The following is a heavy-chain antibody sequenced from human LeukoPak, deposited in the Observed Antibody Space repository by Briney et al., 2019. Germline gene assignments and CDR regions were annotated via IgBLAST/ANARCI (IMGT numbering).Heavy chain of an antibody. Sequence: PGGSLRLSCAASGFTFSSYAMSWVRQAPGKGLEWVSAISGSGGSTYYADSVKGRFTISRDNSKNTLYLQMNRLRAEDTAVYYCAKDRRLELVGVLDVWGKGTTVTVSS. J-gene: IGHJ6*04. CDR1: GFTFSSYA. D-gene: IGHD1-7*01. CDR2: ISGSGGST. CDR3: AKDRRLELVGVLDV. V-gene: IGHV3-23*01.